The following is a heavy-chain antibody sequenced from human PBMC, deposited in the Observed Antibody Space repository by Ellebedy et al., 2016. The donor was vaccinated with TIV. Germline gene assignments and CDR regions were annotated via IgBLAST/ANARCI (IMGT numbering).Heavy chain of an antibody. V-gene: IGHV1-46*01. CDR3: AREWGMEDTPDRHFQH. Sequence: ASVKVSCXASGYTFTSYYMHWVRQAPGQGLEWMRIINPSGGSTSYAQKFQGRVTMTRDTSTSTVYMELSSLRSEDTAVYYCAREWGMEDTPDRHFQHWGQGTLVTVSS. D-gene: IGHD2-8*02. CDR2: INPSGGST. CDR1: GYTFTSYY. J-gene: IGHJ1*01.